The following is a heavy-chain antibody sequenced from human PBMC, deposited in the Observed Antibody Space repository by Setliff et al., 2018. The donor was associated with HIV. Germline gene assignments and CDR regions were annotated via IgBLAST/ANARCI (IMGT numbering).Heavy chain of an antibody. CDR3: ARLRINDY. CDR2: INSDGTEK. Sequence: GASLTISCIASAFSFNNYYMTWVRQAPGKGLEWVANINSDGTEKNYADSVRGRFTISRDNSKNSVYLQMNGLRVEDTAVYYCARLRINDYWGQGTPVTVSS. CDR1: AFSFNNYY. V-gene: IGHV3-7*01. J-gene: IGHJ4*02.